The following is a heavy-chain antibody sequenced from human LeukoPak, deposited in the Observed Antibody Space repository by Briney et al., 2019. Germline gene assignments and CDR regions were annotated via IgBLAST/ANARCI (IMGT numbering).Heavy chain of an antibody. V-gene: IGHV3-23*01. CDR1: GFTFSSYA. Sequence: GGSLRLSCAASGFTFSSYAMSWVRQAPGKGLEWVSAISGSGGSTYYADSVKGRFTISRDNAKNSLYLQMNSLRAEDTAVYYCASPGFSYKTYYFDYWGPGTLVTVSS. CDR3: ASPGFSYKTYYFDY. D-gene: IGHD5-24*01. J-gene: IGHJ4*02. CDR2: ISGSGGST.